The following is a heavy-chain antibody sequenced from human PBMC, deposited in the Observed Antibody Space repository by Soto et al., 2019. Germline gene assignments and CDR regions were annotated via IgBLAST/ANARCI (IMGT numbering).Heavy chain of an antibody. CDR3: ARVHSNYFDY. CDR2: IWFDGSNK. J-gene: IGHJ4*02. D-gene: IGHD4-4*01. V-gene: IGHV3-33*01. CDR1: GFSFSSYV. Sequence: QVQLVESGGGVVQPGRSLRLSCAASGFSFSSYVMHWVRQAPGKGLEWVAVIWFDGSNKYYADSVKGRFTISRDNSKNTLYLQMDTLRAEDTAVYYCARVHSNYFDYWGQGTLVTVSS.